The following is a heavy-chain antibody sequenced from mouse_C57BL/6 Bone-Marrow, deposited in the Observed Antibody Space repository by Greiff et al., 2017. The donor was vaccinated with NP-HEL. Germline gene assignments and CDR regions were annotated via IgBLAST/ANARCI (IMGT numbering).Heavy chain of an antibody. CDR1: GFNIKDYY. V-gene: IGHV14-1*01. D-gene: IGHD1-1*01. CDR3: TTDYYGSSFYWYFDV. J-gene: IGHJ1*03. Sequence: EVMLVESGAELVRPGASVKLSCTASGFNIKDYYMHWVKQRPEQGLEWIGRIDPEDGDTEYAPKFQGKATMTADTSSNTAYLQLSSLTSEDTAVYYCTTDYYGSSFYWYFDVWGTGTTVTVSS. CDR2: IDPEDGDT.